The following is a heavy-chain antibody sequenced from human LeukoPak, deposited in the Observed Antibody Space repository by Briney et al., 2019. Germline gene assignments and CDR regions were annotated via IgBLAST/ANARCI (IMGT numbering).Heavy chain of an antibody. CDR2: INPNSGGT. J-gene: IGHJ4*02. V-gene: IGHV1-2*02. CDR1: GYTFTGYY. D-gene: IGHD5-18*01. Sequence: ASVKVSCKASGYTFTGYYMHWVRQAPGQGLEWMGWINPNSGGTNYAQKLQGRVTMTTDTSTSTAYMELRSLRSDDTAVYYCAREAERGYSYGYLDYWGQGTLVTVSS. CDR3: AREAERGYSYGYLDY.